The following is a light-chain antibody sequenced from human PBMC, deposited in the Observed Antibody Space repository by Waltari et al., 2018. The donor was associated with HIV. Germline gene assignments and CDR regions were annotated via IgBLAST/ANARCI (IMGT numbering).Light chain of an antibody. CDR1: SPDVGGYNS. J-gene: IGLJ2*01. Sequence: QSALTQPPSASGSPGPPVTISCTGTSPDVGGYNSVSWYQQHTGKAPKLMIYEVRTRAAGVPDRFSASKSGNTASLSVSGLQAEDEADYYCGSYAGSNNLVFGGGTKLTVL. CDR3: GSYAGSNNLV. V-gene: IGLV2-8*01. CDR2: EVR.